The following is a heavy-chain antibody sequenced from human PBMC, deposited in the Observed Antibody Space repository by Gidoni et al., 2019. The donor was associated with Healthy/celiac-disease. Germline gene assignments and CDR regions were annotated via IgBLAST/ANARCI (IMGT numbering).Heavy chain of an antibody. Sequence: QVQLVQSGAEVKKPGASVKVPCQASGYTFTSYGISWVRQAPGQGLEWMGWISAYNGNTNYAQKLQGRVTMTTDTSTSTAYMELRSLRSDDTAVYYCARAVQQLGPGGTNWFDPWGQGTLVTVSS. CDR3: ARAVQQLGPGGTNWFDP. CDR1: GYTFTSYG. D-gene: IGHD6-13*01. CDR2: ISAYNGNT. V-gene: IGHV1-18*04. J-gene: IGHJ5*02.